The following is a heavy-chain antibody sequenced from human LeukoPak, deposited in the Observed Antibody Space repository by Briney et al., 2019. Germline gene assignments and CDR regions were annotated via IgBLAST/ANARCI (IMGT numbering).Heavy chain of an antibody. Sequence: ASVKVSCKASGYTFTSYGISWVRQAPGQGLEWMGWINPNSGGTNYAQKFQGRVTMTRDTSISTAYMELSRLRSDDTAVYYCARALSHYYYYMDVWGKGTTVTISS. D-gene: IGHD3-3*02. V-gene: IGHV1-2*02. CDR3: ARALSHYYYYMDV. CDR2: INPNSGGT. CDR1: GYTFTSYG. J-gene: IGHJ6*03.